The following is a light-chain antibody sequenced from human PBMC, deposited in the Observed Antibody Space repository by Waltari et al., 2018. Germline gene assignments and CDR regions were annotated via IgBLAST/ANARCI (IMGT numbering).Light chain of an antibody. CDR2: GAS. J-gene: IGKJ1*01. Sequence: IVLTQSPSPLSLSPGDSATLSCRASQFINNNYLAWFQQKPGQAPRLLIYGASKRAAGIPDRFSGRGSGTDFSLAISRLEPEDFAVYHCQQYGASPGTFGQGTKVEIK. CDR3: QQYGASPGT. V-gene: IGKV3-20*01. CDR1: QFINNNY.